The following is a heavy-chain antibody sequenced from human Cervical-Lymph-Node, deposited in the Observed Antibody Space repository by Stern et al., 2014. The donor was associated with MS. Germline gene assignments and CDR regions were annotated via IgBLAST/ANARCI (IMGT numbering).Heavy chain of an antibody. CDR1: GYTFTDSD. V-gene: IGHV1-8*01. CDR3: ARGPHQAYGSGYYFRLDD. D-gene: IGHD3-22*01. J-gene: IGHJ4*02. CDR2: MNPNTGNS. Sequence: QVQLVESGAEVKKPGASVKVSCVTSGYTFTDSDINWVRQVPGQGLEWMGWMNPNTGNSAYAQEFQGRVTMTSSLSITTAFMDLSSLRSEDTAVYYCARGPHQAYGSGYYFRLDDWGQGTVVTVSP.